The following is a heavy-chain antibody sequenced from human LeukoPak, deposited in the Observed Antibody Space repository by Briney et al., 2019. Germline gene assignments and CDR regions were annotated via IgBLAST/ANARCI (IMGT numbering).Heavy chain of an antibody. V-gene: IGHV1-69*05. CDR3: ARVGYSYGYYFDY. CDR2: IIPIFGTA. Sequence: SVKVSCKASGGTFSSYAVSWVRQAPGQGLEWTGRIIPIFGTANYAQKFQGRVTITTDESTSTAYMELSSLRSEDTAVYYCARVGYSYGYYFDYWGQGTLVTVSS. J-gene: IGHJ4*02. CDR1: GGTFSSYA. D-gene: IGHD5-18*01.